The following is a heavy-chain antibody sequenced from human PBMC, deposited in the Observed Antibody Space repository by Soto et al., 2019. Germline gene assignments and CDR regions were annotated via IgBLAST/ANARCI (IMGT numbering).Heavy chain of an antibody. CDR1: GFTFSSYA. CDR2: ISYDGSNK. Sequence: PGGSLRLSCAASGFTFSSYAMHWVRQAPGKGLEWVAVISYDGSNKYYADSVKGRFTISRDSSKNTLYLQMNSLRAEDTAVYYCASEIGYCSSTSCPTSGAFDIWGQGTMVTVSS. CDR3: ASEIGYCSSTSCPTSGAFDI. J-gene: IGHJ3*02. D-gene: IGHD2-2*03. V-gene: IGHV3-30-3*01.